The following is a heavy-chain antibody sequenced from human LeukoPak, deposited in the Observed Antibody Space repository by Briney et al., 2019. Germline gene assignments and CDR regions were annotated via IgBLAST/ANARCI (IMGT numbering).Heavy chain of an antibody. CDR1: GFTFSSYE. CDR3: AKDAYDIVVVVAATGPWDYYYMDV. Sequence: GGSLRLSCAASGFTFSSYEMNWVRQAPGKGLEWVSYISSSGSTIYYADSVKGRFTISRDNAKNSLYLQMNSLRAEDTAVYYCAKDAYDIVVVVAATGPWDYYYMDVWGKGTTVTVSS. D-gene: IGHD2-15*01. V-gene: IGHV3-48*03. CDR2: ISSSGSTI. J-gene: IGHJ6*03.